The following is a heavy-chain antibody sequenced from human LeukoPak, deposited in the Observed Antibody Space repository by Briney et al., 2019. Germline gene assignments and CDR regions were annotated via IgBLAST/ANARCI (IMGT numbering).Heavy chain of an antibody. CDR2: INPSGGST. CDR3: ARFGFNSY. D-gene: IGHD3-10*01. Sequence: GASVKVSCKASGGTFSSYAISWVRQAPGQGLEWMGIINPSGGSTSYAQKFQGRVTMTRDTSTSTVYMELSSLRSEDTAVYYCARFGFNSYWGQGTLVTVSS. J-gene: IGHJ4*02. V-gene: IGHV1-46*01. CDR1: GGTFSSYA.